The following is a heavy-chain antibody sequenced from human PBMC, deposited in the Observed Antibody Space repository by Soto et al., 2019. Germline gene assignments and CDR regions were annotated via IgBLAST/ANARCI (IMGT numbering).Heavy chain of an antibody. CDR3: AREDQLVDFDY. CDR2: INHSGST. J-gene: IGHJ4*02. Sequence: QVQLQQWGAGLLKPSETLSLTCAVYGGSFSGYYWSWIRQPPGKGLEWIGEINHSGSTNYNPSLKSRVTISVDTSKNQFSLKLSSVTAADTAVYYCAREDQLVDFDYWGQGTLVTVSS. CDR1: GGSFSGYY. V-gene: IGHV4-34*01. D-gene: IGHD2-2*01.